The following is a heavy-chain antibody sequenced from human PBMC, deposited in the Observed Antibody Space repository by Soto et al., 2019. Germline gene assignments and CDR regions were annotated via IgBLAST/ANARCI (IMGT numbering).Heavy chain of an antibody. D-gene: IGHD2-21*01. CDR3: AAVQEFHYTMGI. J-gene: IGHJ6*02. Sequence: QMQLVQSGPEVKKPGTSVKVSCKASGITFNRSAIQWVRQARGQRLEWVGWIVVGSNNRDYAQKFQERVTINSDMSISTVYMELSSLSSEDTAVYYCAAVQEFHYTMGIGGQATTVTVSS. CDR2: IVVGSNNR. CDR1: GITFNRSA. V-gene: IGHV1-58*02.